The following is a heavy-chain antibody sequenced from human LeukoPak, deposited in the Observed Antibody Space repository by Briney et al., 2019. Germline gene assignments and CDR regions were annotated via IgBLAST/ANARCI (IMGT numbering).Heavy chain of an antibody. CDR1: GFSVTTYA. CDR3: AKDRGYCGGDCPFTPFDY. D-gene: IGHD2-21*02. V-gene: IGHV3-23*01. J-gene: IGHJ4*02. Sequence: GGSLRLSCAASGFSVTTYAMGWVRQAPGKGLEWVSVISDRGDSTYYADSVKGRFTISRDNSKNTLYLQMNSLRAEDTAVYYCAKDRGYCGGDCPFTPFDYWGQGTLVTVSS. CDR2: ISDRGDST.